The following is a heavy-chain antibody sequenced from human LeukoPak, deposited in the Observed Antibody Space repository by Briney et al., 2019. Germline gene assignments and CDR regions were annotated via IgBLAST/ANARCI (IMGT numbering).Heavy chain of an antibody. CDR2: INHSGST. V-gene: IGHV4-34*01. J-gene: IGHJ5*02. CDR1: GGSLSHYY. CDR3: ARGPASGSNFDWFDP. Sequence: PSETLSLTCAVYGGSLSHYYWSWIRQPPGKGLEWIGEINHSGSTNYNPSLKSRVTISVDMSKNQFSLELTSVTAADTAVYYCARGPASGSNFDWFDPWGQGTLVTVSS. D-gene: IGHD3-10*01.